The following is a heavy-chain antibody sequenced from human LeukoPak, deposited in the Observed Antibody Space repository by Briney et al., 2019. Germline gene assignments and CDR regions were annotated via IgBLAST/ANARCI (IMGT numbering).Heavy chain of an antibody. CDR3: ARGSSGWYRGLHLDY. CDR1: GYTLSKLS. J-gene: IGHJ4*02. V-gene: IGHV1-2*04. CDR2: INPNSGGT. Sequence: ASVKVSCKAPGYTLSKLSIRWVRQAPGQGLEWMGWINPNSGGTNYAQKFQGWVTMTRDTSISTAYMELSRLRSDDTAVYYCARGSSGWYRGLHLDYWGQGTLVTVSS. D-gene: IGHD6-19*01.